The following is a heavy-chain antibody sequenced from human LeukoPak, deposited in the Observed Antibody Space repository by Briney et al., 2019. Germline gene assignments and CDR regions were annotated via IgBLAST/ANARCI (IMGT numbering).Heavy chain of an antibody. CDR1: GGTFSSYA. J-gene: IGHJ3*02. CDR2: IIPIFGTA. D-gene: IGHD1-14*01. V-gene: IGHV1-69*13. CDR3: ARDRTESGAFDI. Sequence: SVKVSCKASGGTFSSYAISWVRQAPGQGHEWMGGIIPIFGTANYAQKFQGRVTITADESTSTAYMELSSLRSEDTAVYYCARDRTESGAFDIWGQGTMVTVSS.